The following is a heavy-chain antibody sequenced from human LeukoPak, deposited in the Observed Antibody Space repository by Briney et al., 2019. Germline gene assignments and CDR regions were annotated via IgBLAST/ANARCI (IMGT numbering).Heavy chain of an antibody. J-gene: IGHJ4*02. Sequence: QPGGSLRLSCAASGFTFSSYAMHWVRQAPGKGLEWVAVISYDGSNKNYADSVKGRFTISGDNSKNTLYLQMNSLRAEDTSVYYCARGSYFDYWGQGTLVTVSS. V-gene: IGHV3-30*04. CDR1: GFTFSSYA. CDR3: ARGSYFDY. CDR2: ISYDGSNK.